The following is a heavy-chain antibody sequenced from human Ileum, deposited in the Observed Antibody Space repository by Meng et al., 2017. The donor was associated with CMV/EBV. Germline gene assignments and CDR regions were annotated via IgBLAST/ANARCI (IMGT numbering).Heavy chain of an antibody. V-gene: IGHV3-11*01. J-gene: IGHJ4*02. CDR1: GFTFGAYY. CDR3: ARGNYGFDY. CDR2: ITGSGDII. D-gene: IGHD4-17*01. Sequence: RLACAASGFTFGAYYMTWVRQAPGKGLEWVSYITGSGDIIYYADSVKGRFTISRDNAKSSLYLEINSLRAEDTAVYYCARGNYGFDYWGQGTLVTVSS.